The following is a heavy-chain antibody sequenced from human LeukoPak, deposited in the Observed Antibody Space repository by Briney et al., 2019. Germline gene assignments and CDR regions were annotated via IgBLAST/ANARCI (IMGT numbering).Heavy chain of an antibody. D-gene: IGHD6-13*01. CDR1: GFTFSSYA. CDR2: ISWGGGST. CDR3: AKGAETGIYYYDCCIGV. V-gene: IGHV3-43D*03. Sequence: GGSLRLSCAASGFTFSSYAMSWVRQAPGKGLEWVSVISWGGGSTYYADAVKGRFTISRDTNKNSQYLLMSSLRAEDTALYYCAKGAETGIYYYDCCIGVWGKGTPVTVSS. J-gene: IGHJ6*03.